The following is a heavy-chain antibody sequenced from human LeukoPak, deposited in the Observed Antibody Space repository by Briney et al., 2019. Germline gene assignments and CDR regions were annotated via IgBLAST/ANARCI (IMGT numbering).Heavy chain of an antibody. Sequence: ASVKVSCKASGYTFTSYGISWVRQAPGQGLEWMGWISAYNGNTNYAQKLQGRVTMTTDTSTSTAYMELRSLRSDDTAVYYCAREGGYCGGDCYAFDYWAREPWSPSPQ. V-gene: IGHV1-18*01. CDR1: GYTFTSYG. D-gene: IGHD2-21*02. J-gene: IGHJ4*02. CDR3: AREGGYCGGDCYAFDY. CDR2: ISAYNGNT.